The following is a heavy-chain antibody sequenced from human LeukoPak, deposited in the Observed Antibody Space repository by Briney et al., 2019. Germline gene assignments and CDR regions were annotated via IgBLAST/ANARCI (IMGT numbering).Heavy chain of an antibody. Sequence: SETLSLTCSVSGDSVSRSDSYWGWIRQPPGKGLEWIGTIYYSGRTYYSPSLKSRATMSVDPSNNQFSLNLRSVTAADTAVYYCARRRYYDGSGYLEWGQGTLLSVSS. CDR3: ARRRYYDGSGYLE. D-gene: IGHD3-22*01. CDR1: GDSVSRSDSY. CDR2: IYYSGRT. J-gene: IGHJ1*01. V-gene: IGHV4-39*01.